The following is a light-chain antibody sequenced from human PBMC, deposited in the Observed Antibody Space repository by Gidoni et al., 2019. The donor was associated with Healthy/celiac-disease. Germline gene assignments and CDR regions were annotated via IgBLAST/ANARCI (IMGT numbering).Light chain of an antibody. V-gene: IGKV1-33*01. CDR2: DAS. Sequence: DIQMIQSPSSLSASVGDRVTITCQASQDISSYLNWYQQKPGKAPKLLIYDASNSETGVPARFSGSGSGTDFTFTISSLQPEDIATYYCQQYDNLPITFGQGTRLEIK. CDR1: QDISSY. J-gene: IGKJ5*01. CDR3: QQYDNLPIT.